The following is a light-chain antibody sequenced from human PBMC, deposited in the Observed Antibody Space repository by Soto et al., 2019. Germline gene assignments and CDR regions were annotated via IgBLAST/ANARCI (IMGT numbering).Light chain of an antibody. CDR3: QHYNSYSEA. Sequence: EIEMTQSPATLSVSPGERFTLSCRASQSVSIDLAWYQQKPGQAPRILIYGAFTRATGIPGRFSGSGSGTEFSLTISSLQPDDFATYYCQHYNSYSEAFGQGTKGDIK. V-gene: IGKV3D-15*01. CDR1: QSVSID. CDR2: GAF. J-gene: IGKJ1*01.